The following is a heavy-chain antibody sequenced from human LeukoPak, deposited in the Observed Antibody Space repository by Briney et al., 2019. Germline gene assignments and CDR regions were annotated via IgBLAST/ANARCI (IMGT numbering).Heavy chain of an antibody. D-gene: IGHD3-22*01. Sequence: GGSLRLSCAASGFTFDDYAMHWVRQAPGKGLEWVSGISWNSGSIGYADSVKGRFTISRDNAKNSLYLQMNSLRAEDTALYYCAKDMGGYYDSSGYYELDYWGQGTLVTVSS. CDR3: AKDMGGYYDSSGYYELDY. CDR2: ISWNSGSI. J-gene: IGHJ4*02. CDR1: GFTFDDYA. V-gene: IGHV3-9*01.